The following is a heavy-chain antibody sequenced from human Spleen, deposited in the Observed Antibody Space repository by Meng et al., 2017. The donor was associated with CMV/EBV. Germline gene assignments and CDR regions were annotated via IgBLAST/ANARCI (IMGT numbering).Heavy chain of an antibody. CDR1: GYTFIDYY. CDR2: INPDLGAT. J-gene: IGHJ6*02. Sequence: ASVKVSCKASGYTFIDYYMNWVRQAPGQGLEWMGWINPDLGATKYPQKFQGRVTMTRDTSISTAYMDLSRLRSDDTAFYYCARDRVLRFDMDVWGQGTSVTVSS. D-gene: IGHD3-3*01. CDR3: ARDRVLRFDMDV. V-gene: IGHV1-2*02.